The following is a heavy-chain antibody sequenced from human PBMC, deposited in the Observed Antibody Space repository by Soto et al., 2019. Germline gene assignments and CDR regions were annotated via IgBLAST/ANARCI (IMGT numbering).Heavy chain of an antibody. D-gene: IGHD2-15*01. CDR2: MNPNSGNT. J-gene: IGHJ6*02. Sequence: QVQLVQSGAEVKKPGASVKVSCKASGYTFTSYDINWVRQATGQGLEWMGWMNPNSGNTGYAQKSQXXXNMTRNTAIRXXYXEXXSLRSEDTAVYYCARAIKDIVVVVAATYYYYGMDVWGQGTTVTVSS. CDR3: ARAIKDIVVVVAATYYYYGMDV. V-gene: IGHV1-8*01. CDR1: GYTFTSYD.